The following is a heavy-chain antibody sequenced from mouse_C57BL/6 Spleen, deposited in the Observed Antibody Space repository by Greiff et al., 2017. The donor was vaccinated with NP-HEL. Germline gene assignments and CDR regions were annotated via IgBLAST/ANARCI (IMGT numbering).Heavy chain of an antibody. CDR2: IYPGDGDT. CDR1: GYAFSSSW. CDR3: AGDYGYDGGVDY. J-gene: IGHJ2*01. Sequence: VQLQQSGPELVKPGASVKISCKASGYAFSSSWMNWVKQRPGKGLEWIGRIYPGDGDTNYNGKFKGKATLTEDKSSSTAYMKLSSLTSEDSAVYSCAGDYGYDGGVDYWGQGTTLTVSS. V-gene: IGHV1-82*01. D-gene: IGHD2-2*01.